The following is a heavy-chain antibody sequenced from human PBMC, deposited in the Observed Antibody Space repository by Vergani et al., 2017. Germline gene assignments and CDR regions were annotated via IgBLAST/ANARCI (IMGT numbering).Heavy chain of an antibody. CDR1: GYSIGSGFY. V-gene: IGHV4-38-2*01. J-gene: IGHJ2*01. CDR3: ARSQGDYWYFDL. D-gene: IGHD2-21*01. Sequence: QVQLQESGPGLVKPPGTLSLTCSVSGYSIGSGFYWAWIRQSPGEGLQWLTSIHNRGKTYHNPSLKSRVSVSLDTSKNRFSLNLTSVTATGTAVYYCARSQGDYWYFDLWGPGSLVTVSS. CDR2: IHNRGKT.